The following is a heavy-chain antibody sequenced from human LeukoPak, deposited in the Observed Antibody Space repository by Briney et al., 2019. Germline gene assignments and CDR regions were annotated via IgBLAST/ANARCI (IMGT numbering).Heavy chain of an antibody. D-gene: IGHD3-10*01. CDR2: ISSTGINT. Sequence: GGSLRLSCAASGFAFSNHDISWVRQAPGKGLEWISSISSTGINTFYADSVKGRFTISRDNSKSTLYLQMNSLRAEDTAVYYCAKTLTMVRGIITDAFDIWGQGTMVTVSA. V-gene: IGHV3-23*01. CDR1: GFAFSNHD. J-gene: IGHJ3*02. CDR3: AKTLTMVRGIITDAFDI.